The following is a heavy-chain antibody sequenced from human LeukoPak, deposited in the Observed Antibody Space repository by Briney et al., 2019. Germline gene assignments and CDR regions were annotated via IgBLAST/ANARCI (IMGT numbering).Heavy chain of an antibody. Sequence: GGSLRLSCAASGFTFSNAWMSWVRQAPGKGLEWVGRIKSKTDGGTTDYAAPVKGRFTISRDDSKNTLYLQMSSLKTEDTAVYYCIGDSSGYSVYWGQGTLVTVSS. CDR1: GFTFSNAW. CDR3: IGDSSGYSVY. J-gene: IGHJ4*02. CDR2: IKSKTDGGTT. D-gene: IGHD3-22*01. V-gene: IGHV3-15*01.